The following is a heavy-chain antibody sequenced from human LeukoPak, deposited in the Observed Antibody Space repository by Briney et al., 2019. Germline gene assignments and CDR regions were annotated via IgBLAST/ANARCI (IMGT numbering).Heavy chain of an antibody. Sequence: PGGSLRLSCAASGFTFSSYSMNWVRQAPGKGLEWVSYISSSGSTIYYADSVKGRFTISRDNSKHTLYLQMNSLRAEDTAVYYCAKRGTGRDCTNGVCYSPAEFDYWGQGTLVTVSS. D-gene: IGHD2-8*01. V-gene: IGHV3-48*01. J-gene: IGHJ4*02. CDR2: ISSSGSTI. CDR3: AKRGTGRDCTNGVCYSPAEFDY. CDR1: GFTFSSYS.